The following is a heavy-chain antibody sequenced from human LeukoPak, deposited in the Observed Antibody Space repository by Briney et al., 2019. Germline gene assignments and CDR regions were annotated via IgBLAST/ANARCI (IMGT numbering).Heavy chain of an antibody. CDR2: IYYSGST. V-gene: IGHV4-59*01. D-gene: IGHD4-17*01. CDR3: ARGSRTYGDQDY. Sequence: KSSETLSLTCTVSGGSISSYYWSWIRQPPGKGLEWIGYIYYSGSTNYSPSLKSRVTISVDTSKNQFSLKLSSVTAADTAVYYCARGSRTYGDQDYWGQGTLVTVSS. J-gene: IGHJ4*02. CDR1: GGSISSYY.